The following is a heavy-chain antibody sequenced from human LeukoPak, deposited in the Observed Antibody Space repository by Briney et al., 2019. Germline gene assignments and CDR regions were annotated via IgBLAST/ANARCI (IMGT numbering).Heavy chain of an antibody. J-gene: IGHJ3*02. Sequence: SETLSLTCTVSGGSISSYYWSWIWQPPGKGLEWIGYIYYSGSTNYNPSLKSRVTISVDTSKNQFSLKLSSVTAADTAVYYCARASDITTKDKRAFDIWGQGTMVTVSS. D-gene: IGHD3-22*01. CDR2: IYYSGST. CDR3: ARASDITTKDKRAFDI. CDR1: GGSISSYY. V-gene: IGHV4-59*01.